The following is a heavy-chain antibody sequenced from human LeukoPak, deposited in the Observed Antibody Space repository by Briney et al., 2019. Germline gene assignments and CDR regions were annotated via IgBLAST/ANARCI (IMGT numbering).Heavy chain of an antibody. Sequence: GGSLRLSCAASGFTFSSYGMHWVRQAPGKGLEWVAAIWYDGGNKYYADSVKGRFTISRDNSKNTLYLQMNSLRAEDTAVYYCAKRPTNSGSYFTVIYYFDYWGQGTLVTVSS. CDR3: AKRPTNSGSYFTVIYYFDY. V-gene: IGHV3-33*06. D-gene: IGHD1-26*01. J-gene: IGHJ4*02. CDR1: GFTFSSYG. CDR2: IWYDGGNK.